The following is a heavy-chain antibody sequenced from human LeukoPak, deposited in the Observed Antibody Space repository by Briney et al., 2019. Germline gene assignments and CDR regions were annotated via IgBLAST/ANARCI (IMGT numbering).Heavy chain of an antibody. CDR3: AKVVAHSPSGDY. Sequence: PGGSLRLSCAASGFTFSSYAMSWVRQAPGKGLEWDSAISGSGGSTYYADSVKGRFTISRDNSKNTLYLQMNSLRAEDTAVYYCAKVVAHSPSGDYWGQGTLVTVSS. CDR1: GFTFSSYA. J-gene: IGHJ4*02. V-gene: IGHV3-23*01. D-gene: IGHD2-2*01. CDR2: ISGSGGST.